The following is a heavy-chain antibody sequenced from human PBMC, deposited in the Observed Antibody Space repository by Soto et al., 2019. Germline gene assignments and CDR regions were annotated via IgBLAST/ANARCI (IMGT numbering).Heavy chain of an antibody. J-gene: IGHJ4*02. CDR2: ISYDASNE. Sequence: QVQLVESGGGVVQPGKSLRLSCAVSGFIFSSALHWVRQAPGKGLEWVAVISYDASNEHYSDSVKGRFTVSRDNSKNTLYLQMNSLTPEDTAVYYCARDLGYCTSTRCYSSQGPLDYWGQGTLVTVSS. CDR1: GFIFSSA. V-gene: IGHV3-30-3*01. CDR3: ARDLGYCTSTRCYSSQGPLDY. D-gene: IGHD2-2*01.